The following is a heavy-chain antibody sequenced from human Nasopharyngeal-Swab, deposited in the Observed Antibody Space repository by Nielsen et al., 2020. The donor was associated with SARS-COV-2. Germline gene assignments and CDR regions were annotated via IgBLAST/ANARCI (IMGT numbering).Heavy chain of an antibody. Sequence: GESLKISCAASGFRVSSDSMTWVRQAPGKGLEWVSVIYVGGSRFYSNSVQGRFTIYRDNSRNTLHLQMDRLRVGDTAVYYCARDLQDYGMDVWGQGTTVTVSS. J-gene: IGHJ6*02. CDR3: ARDLQDYGMDV. V-gene: IGHV3-66*01. D-gene: IGHD4-11*01. CDR2: IYVGGSR. CDR1: GFRVSSDS.